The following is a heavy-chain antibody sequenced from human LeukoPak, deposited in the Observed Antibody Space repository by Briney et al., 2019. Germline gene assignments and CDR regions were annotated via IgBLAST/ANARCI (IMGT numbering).Heavy chain of an antibody. CDR1: GYTFTSYG. CDR3: ARVLEQWLVPEDYYFDY. J-gene: IGHJ4*02. D-gene: IGHD6-19*01. CDR2: ISAYNGNT. V-gene: IGHV1-18*01. Sequence: ASVKVSCKASGYTFTSYGISWVRQAPGQGLEWMGWISAYNGNTNYAQKLQSRVTMTTDTSTSTAYMELRSLRSDDTAVYYCARVLEQWLVPEDYYFDYWGQGTLVTVSS.